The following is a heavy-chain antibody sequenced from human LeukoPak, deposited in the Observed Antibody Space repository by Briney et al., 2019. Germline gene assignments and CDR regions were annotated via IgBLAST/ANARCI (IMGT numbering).Heavy chain of an antibody. CDR1: TFTFSNYE. CDR3: AKGGWLEY. CDR2: ISGSGGNT. Sequence: GGSLRLSCAASTFTFSNYEMNWVRQAPGKGLEWVSGISGSGGNTYYADSVKGRFTISRDDSKNTLYLQMNSLRAEDTAVYYCAKGGWLEYWGQGTLVTVSS. V-gene: IGHV3-23*01. D-gene: IGHD5-24*01. J-gene: IGHJ4*02.